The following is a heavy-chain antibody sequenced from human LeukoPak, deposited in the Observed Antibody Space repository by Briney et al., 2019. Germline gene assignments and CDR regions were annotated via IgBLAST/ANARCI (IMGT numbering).Heavy chain of an antibody. CDR3: ARGRPRFYYGSGSYYQN. V-gene: IGHV4-34*01. Sequence: SETLSLTCAVSGWSFSGYYWSWMRQPPGKGLEWIGGNNHSGSTNYNPSLKSRVTISVDTSKNQFSLKLSSVTAADTAVYYCARGRPRFYYGSGSYYQNWGQGTLVTVSS. CDR1: GWSFSGYY. J-gene: IGHJ4*02. D-gene: IGHD3-10*01. CDR2: NNHSGST.